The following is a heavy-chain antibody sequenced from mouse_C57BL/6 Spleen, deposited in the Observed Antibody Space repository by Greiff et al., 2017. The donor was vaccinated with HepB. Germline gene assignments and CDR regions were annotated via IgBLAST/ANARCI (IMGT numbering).Heavy chain of an antibody. D-gene: IGHD2-4*01. V-gene: IGHV1-64*01. CDR3: ASPDYDEGYYAMDY. CDR2: IHPNSGST. Sequence: QVQLKQPGAELVKPGASVKLSCKASGYTFPSYWMHWVKQRPGQGLEWIGMIHPNSGSTNYNEKFKSKATLTVDKSSSTAYMQLSSLTSEDSAVYYCASPDYDEGYYAMDYWGQGTSVTVSS. J-gene: IGHJ4*01. CDR1: GYTFPSYW.